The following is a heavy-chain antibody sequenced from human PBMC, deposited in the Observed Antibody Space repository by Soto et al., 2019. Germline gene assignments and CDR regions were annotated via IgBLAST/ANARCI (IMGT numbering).Heavy chain of an antibody. CDR2: ISYDGSNK. CDR3: AGDQDYALGY. D-gene: IGHD3-10*01. CDR1: GFTFSSYA. V-gene: IGHV3-30-3*01. Sequence: QVQLVESGGGVVQPGRSLRLSCAASGFTFSSYAMHWVRQAPGKGLEWVAVISYDGSNKYYADSVKGRFTISRDNSKNTLYLQMNSLRAEDTAVYYCAGDQDYALGYWGQGTLVTVSS. J-gene: IGHJ4*02.